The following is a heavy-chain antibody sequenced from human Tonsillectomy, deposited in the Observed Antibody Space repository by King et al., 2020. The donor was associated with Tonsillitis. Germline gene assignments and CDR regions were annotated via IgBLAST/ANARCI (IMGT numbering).Heavy chain of an antibody. Sequence: VQLQESGPGLVKPSETLSLTCTVSGDSIIRYYWSWIRQPPGKRLEWIGYIYYSGSTNYNPSLRSRVTISVDTSKNQFSLKLTSVTAADTAMYYCASRSGSSARVFDYWGQGTLVTVSS. CDR1: GDSIIRYY. CDR2: IYYSGST. CDR3: ASRSGSSARVFDY. D-gene: IGHD1-26*01. V-gene: IGHV4-59*08. J-gene: IGHJ4*02.